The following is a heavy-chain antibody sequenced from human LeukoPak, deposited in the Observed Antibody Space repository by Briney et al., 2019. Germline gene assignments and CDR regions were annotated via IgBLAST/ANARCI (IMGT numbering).Heavy chain of an antibody. V-gene: IGHV4-59*12. CDR1: GGPIRSYY. D-gene: IGHD5-18*01. Sequence: SKTLSLTCTVSGGPIRSYYWSWIRLPSGKGLEWIGYIYSSGSTNYNPSLKSRVTISVDTSKNQFSLKLSSVTAADTAVYYCASSGYSYDFDYWGQGTLVTVSS. J-gene: IGHJ4*02. CDR3: ASSGYSYDFDY. CDR2: IYSSGST.